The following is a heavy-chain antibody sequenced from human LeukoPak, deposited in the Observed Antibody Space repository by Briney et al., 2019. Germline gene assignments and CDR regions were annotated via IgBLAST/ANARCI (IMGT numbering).Heavy chain of an antibody. CDR2: IYYSGST. J-gene: IGHJ5*02. Sequence: GTLRLSCAASGFTFSSYGMSWVRQPPGKGLEWIGSIYYSGSTYYNPSLKSRVTISVDTSKNQFSLKLSSVTAADTAVYYCARDEFSWGQGTLVTVSS. CDR1: GFTFSSYG. D-gene: IGHD3-10*01. V-gene: IGHV4-39*07. CDR3: ARDEFS.